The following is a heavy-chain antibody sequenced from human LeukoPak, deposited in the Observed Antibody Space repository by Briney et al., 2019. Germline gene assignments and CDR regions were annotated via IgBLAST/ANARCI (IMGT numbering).Heavy chain of an antibody. CDR1: GFTFSSYW. V-gene: IGHV3-7*01. Sequence: PGGPLRLSCAASGFTFSSYWMSWVRQAPGKGLEWVANIKQDGSEKYYVDSGKGRFTISRDNAKNSLYLQMNSLRAEDTAVYYCARTPMIVVVMFDYWGQGTLVTVSS. J-gene: IGHJ4*02. CDR3: ARTPMIVVVMFDY. D-gene: IGHD3-22*01. CDR2: IKQDGSEK.